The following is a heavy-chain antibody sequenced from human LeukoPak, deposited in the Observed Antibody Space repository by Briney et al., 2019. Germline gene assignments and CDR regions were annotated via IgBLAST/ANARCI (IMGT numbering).Heavy chain of an antibody. CDR2: ISAYNGIT. CDR1: GYTFTSYG. J-gene: IGHJ6*03. CDR3: ARDAPYCSSTSCYDYYYYYMDV. D-gene: IGHD2-2*01. V-gene: IGHV1-18*01. Sequence: ASVKVSCKTSGYTFTSYGISWVRQAPGQGLEWMGWISAYNGITNYAQKFQGRVTMTTETSPNTAYMEWRSLRADDTAVFYCARDAPYCSSTSCYDYYYYYMDVWGKGTTVTVSS.